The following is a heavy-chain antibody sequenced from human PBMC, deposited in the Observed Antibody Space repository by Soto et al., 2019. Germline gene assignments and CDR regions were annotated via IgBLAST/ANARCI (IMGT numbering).Heavy chain of an antibody. CDR3: ARGHYYYGMDV. Sequence: PSETLSLTCTVSNGSVSSGTYSWSWVRQPPGKGLEWIGYIYYSGTTYYTLSLKSRLTMSMDRANDHFSLNLTSVTAADTAVYFCARGHYYYGMDVWGQGITVTVSS. J-gene: IGHJ6*02. V-gene: IGHV4-30-2*01. CDR1: NGSVSSGTYS. CDR2: IYYSGTT.